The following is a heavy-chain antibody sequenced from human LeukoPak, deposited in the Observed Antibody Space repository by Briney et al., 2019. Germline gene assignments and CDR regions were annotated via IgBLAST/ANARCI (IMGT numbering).Heavy chain of an antibody. J-gene: IGHJ4*02. CDR1: GFTFSDYY. V-gene: IGHV3-11*04. D-gene: IGHD2-2*02. CDR3: ARVVVVPAAIPSY. Sequence: GGSLRLSCAASGFTFSDYYMSWIRQAPGKGLEWVSYISSSGSTIYYADSVKGRFTISGDNAKNSLYLQMNSLRAEDTAVYYCARVVVVPAAIPSYWGQGTLVTVSS. CDR2: ISSSGSTI.